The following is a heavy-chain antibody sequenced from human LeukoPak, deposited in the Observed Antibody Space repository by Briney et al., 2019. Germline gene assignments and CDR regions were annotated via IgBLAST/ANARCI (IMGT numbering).Heavy chain of an antibody. J-gene: IGHJ2*01. D-gene: IGHD2/OR15-2a*01. CDR1: GYTFTGYY. CDR3: ARGPTKYCNSTSCSGTGWYFDL. CDR2: INPNSGGT. V-gene: IGHV1-2*02. Sequence: GASVKVSCKASGYTFTGYYMHWVRQAPGQGLEWMGWINPNSGGTNYVQKFQGRVTMTRDTSISTAYMELSRLRSDDTAVYYCARGPTKYCNSTSCSGTGWYFDLWGRGTLVTVSS.